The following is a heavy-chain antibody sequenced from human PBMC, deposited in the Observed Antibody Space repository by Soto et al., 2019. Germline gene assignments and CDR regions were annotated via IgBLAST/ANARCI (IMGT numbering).Heavy chain of an antibody. Sequence: QVQLVQSGAEVKTPGSSVKVSCKASGGTFSSYAISWVRQAPGQGLEWMGGLIPMFNRPHSARKLQGTGPIPADESTSTAHTDLSSLRSEDTAVYYCARGQFHHVSNYYYALDVWGQGTTVTVSS. J-gene: IGHJ6*02. CDR1: GGTFSSYA. CDR3: ARGQFHHVSNYYYALDV. V-gene: IGHV1-69*01. CDR2: LIPMFNRP.